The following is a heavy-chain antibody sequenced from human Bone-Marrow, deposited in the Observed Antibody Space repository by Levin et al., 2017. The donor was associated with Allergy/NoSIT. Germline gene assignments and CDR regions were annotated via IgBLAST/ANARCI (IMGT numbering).Heavy chain of an antibody. D-gene: IGHD6-6*01. J-gene: IGHJ4*02. Sequence: LSLPFPFSFFSLLLLLSYWGWIRQPPGKGLEWIGSIYYSGSTYYNPSLKSRVTISLDTSKNQFSLKLSSVTAADTAVYYCARLGGIYSSSSSAIDYWGQGTLVTVSS. CDR2: IYYSGST. CDR3: ARLGGIYSSSSSAIDY. V-gene: IGHV4-39*01. CDR1: FFSLLLLLSY.